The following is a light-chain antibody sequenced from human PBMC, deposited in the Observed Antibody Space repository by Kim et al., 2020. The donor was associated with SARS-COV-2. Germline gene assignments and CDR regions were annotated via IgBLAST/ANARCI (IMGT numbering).Light chain of an antibody. CDR1: VSDVGTYTY. CDR3: SSYTSSRTVV. V-gene: IGLV2-14*03. J-gene: IGLJ3*02. CDR2: DVT. Sequence: GPSVTISFTGTVSDVGTYTYVSWYQQHPDKAPKLLIYDVTTRPSGVSYRFSGSKSGNTASLTISGLQAEDEADYYCSSYTSSRTVVFGGGTQLTVL.